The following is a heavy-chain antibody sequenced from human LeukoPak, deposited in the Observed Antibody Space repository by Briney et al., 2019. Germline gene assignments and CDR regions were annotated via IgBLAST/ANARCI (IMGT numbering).Heavy chain of an antibody. V-gene: IGHV1-24*01. CDR3: ATGVLDNDSSGYTYYFDY. Sequence: GASVKVSCKVSGYTLTELSMHWVRQAPGKGLEWMGGFDPEDGETIYAQKFQGRVTMTEDTSTDTAYMELSSLRSEDTAVYYCATGVLDNDSSGYTYYFDYWGQGTLVTVSS. CDR2: FDPEDGET. CDR1: GYTLTELS. J-gene: IGHJ4*02. D-gene: IGHD3-22*01.